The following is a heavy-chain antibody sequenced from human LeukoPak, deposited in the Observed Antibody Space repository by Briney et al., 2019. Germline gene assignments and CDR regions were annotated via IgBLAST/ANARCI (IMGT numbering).Heavy chain of an antibody. Sequence: ASVKVSCKASGYXFSTYYIHWVRQAPGQGLEWVGVINPTGGTTTYAQKFQGRVTMTRDTSSSTVYMELSSLRIEDTAVYYCSRDLGGSYNDYWGQGTRVTVSS. CDR1: GYXFSTYY. J-gene: IGHJ4*02. CDR2: INPTGGTT. D-gene: IGHD1-26*01. CDR3: SRDLGGSYNDY. V-gene: IGHV1-46*01.